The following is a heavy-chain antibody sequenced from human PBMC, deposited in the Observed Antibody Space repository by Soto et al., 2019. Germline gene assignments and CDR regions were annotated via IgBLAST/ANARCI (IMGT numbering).Heavy chain of an antibody. CDR3: ARDGVPIAGRSGYFDY. Sequence: ASVKVSCKASGYNFNNYYIHWVRQTPGQGPEWIGVINPSRGLTTYSQRFQGRVSMTRDTSTTTVYVELSSLRSEDTAIYYCARDGVPIAGRSGYFDYWGPGTEVTVSS. CDR2: INPSRGLT. J-gene: IGHJ4*02. CDR1: GYNFNNYY. D-gene: IGHD6-19*01. V-gene: IGHV1-46*02.